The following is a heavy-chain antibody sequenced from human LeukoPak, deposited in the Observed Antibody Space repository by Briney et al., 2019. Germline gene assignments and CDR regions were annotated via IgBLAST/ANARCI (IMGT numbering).Heavy chain of an antibody. Sequence: GGSLRLSCAASGFSFSSYSIHWVRQAPGKGLEWVAVISSDGSSKNFALSVKGRFAISRDNSKNTLFLQMNNLRSEDTALYYCVSPTADYPFLYYFDSWGQGTLVTVSS. CDR1: GFSFSSYS. J-gene: IGHJ4*02. CDR2: ISSDGSSK. CDR3: VSPTADYPFLYYFDS. V-gene: IGHV3-30*09. D-gene: IGHD5-12*01.